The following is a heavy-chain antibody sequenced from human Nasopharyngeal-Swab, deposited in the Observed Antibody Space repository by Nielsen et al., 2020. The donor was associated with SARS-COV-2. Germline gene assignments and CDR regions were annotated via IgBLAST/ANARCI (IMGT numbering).Heavy chain of an antibody. J-gene: IGHJ4*02. Sequence: SLKISCAASGFTFDDYAMHWVRQAPGKGLEWVSGISWNGGNSGYADSVRGRFTISRDNANNSLNLQMNSLRPEDTALYYCAKGDLRWQTLDYWGQGTLVTVSS. CDR2: ISWNGGNS. CDR1: GFTFDDYA. CDR3: AKGDLRWQTLDY. D-gene: IGHD4-23*01. V-gene: IGHV3-9*01.